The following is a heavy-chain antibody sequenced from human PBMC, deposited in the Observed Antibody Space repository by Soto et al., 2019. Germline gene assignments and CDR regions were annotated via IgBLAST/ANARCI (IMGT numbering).Heavy chain of an antibody. CDR3: TTDSAVVVTAPLGVLRIPNDY. J-gene: IGHJ4*02. CDR2: IKSKTDGGTT. CDR1: GFTFSNAW. V-gene: IGHV3-15*07. D-gene: IGHD2-21*02. Sequence: PGGSLRLSCAASGFTFSNAWMNWVRQAPGKGLEWVGRIKSKTDGGTTDYAAPVKGRFTISRDDSKNTLYLQMNSLKTEDTAVYYCTTDSAVVVTAPLGVLRIPNDYWGQGTLVTVSS.